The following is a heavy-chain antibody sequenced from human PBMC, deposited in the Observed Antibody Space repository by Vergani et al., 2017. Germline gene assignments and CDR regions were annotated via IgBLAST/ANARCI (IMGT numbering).Heavy chain of an antibody. D-gene: IGHD3-22*01. CDR3: ARDIRFYYDTRDYSYYFDS. Sequence: VQLLESGGGLAQPGGSLRLSCAASGFLFSTYPLHWVRLAPGKVLEWVAVISYDGSRTYYADSVKGRFTVSRDNSKNTLYLQIHSLRADDTALYYCARDIRFYYDTRDYSYYFDSWGQGTLVTVSS. CDR1: GFLFSTYP. J-gene: IGHJ4*02. V-gene: IGHV3-30-3*01. CDR2: ISYDGSRT.